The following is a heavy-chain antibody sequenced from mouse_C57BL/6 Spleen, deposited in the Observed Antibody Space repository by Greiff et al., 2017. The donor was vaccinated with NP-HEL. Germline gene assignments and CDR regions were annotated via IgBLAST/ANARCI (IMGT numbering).Heavy chain of an antibody. J-gene: IGHJ2*01. CDR1: GYTFTSYW. V-gene: IGHV1-55*01. Sequence: VQLQQPGAELVKPGASVKMSCKASGYTFTSYWITWVKQRPGQGLEWIGDIYPGSGSTNYNEKFKSKATLTVDTSSSTAYMQLSSLTSEDSAVYYCARSPYYYGPFDYWGQGTTLTVSS. D-gene: IGHD1-1*01. CDR2: IYPGSGST. CDR3: ARSPYYYGPFDY.